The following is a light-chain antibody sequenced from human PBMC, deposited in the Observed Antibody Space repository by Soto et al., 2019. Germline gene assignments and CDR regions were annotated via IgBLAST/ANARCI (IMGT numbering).Light chain of an antibody. CDR2: DVS. V-gene: IGLV2-11*01. CDR1: SSDIGSYND. Sequence: QSALTQPRSVSGSPGQSVTISCTGTSSDIGSYNDVSWYQHHPAKAPRLMIFDVSQRPSGVPDRFSGSKSGNTASLTISGLKTEDEGDYYCCSYVRAYRLMIFGEATQRTVL. CDR3: CSYVRAYRLMI. J-gene: IGLJ2*01.